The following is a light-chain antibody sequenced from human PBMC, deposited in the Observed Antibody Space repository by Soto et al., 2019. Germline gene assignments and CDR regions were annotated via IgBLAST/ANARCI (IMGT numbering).Light chain of an antibody. V-gene: IGLV3-21*02. Sequence: SYELTQPPSVSVAPGQTARLTCGGNNIVGKSVHWYQQRPGQGPVLVVYDDTDRPSGIPERFSGSNSGNTATLVISRVEAGDEADYYCQVWDSSSDHVVFGGGTKLTVL. CDR3: QVWDSSSDHVV. CDR2: DDT. J-gene: IGLJ2*01. CDR1: NIVGKS.